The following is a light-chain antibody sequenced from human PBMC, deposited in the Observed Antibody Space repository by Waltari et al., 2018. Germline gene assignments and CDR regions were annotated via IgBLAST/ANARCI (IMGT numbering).Light chain of an antibody. V-gene: IGLV3-25*03. Sequence: SYELTQPPSVSVSPGQTARITCSGDALPKQYVHLYQQKPGQGPGMLIYKDNERPAGSPVRFARPSSRTTVTLTISEVQAEDEADYYCQSAGTASVMFGGGTKVTVL. CDR3: QSAGTASVM. J-gene: IGLJ3*02. CDR1: ALPKQY. CDR2: KDN.